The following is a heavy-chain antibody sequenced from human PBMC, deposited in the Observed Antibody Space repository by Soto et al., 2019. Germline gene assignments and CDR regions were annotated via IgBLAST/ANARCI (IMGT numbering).Heavy chain of an antibody. J-gene: IGHJ6*02. D-gene: IGHD5-12*01. CDR3: VRDLEGYPRTYYYYYGMDV. CDR2: ISSSSSYI. CDR1: GFTFSSYS. Sequence: GGSLRLSCAASGFTFSSYSMNWVRQAPGKGLEWVSSISSSSSYIYYADSVKGRFTISRDNAKNTLNLQMNSLRAEETAVYYCVRDLEGYPRTYYYYYGMDVWGQGTTVTVSS. V-gene: IGHV3-21*01.